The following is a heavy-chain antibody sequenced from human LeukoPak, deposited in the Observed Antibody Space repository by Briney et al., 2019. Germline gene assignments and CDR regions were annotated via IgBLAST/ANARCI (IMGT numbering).Heavy chain of an antibody. CDR2: IYYSGST. CDR3: ARQGLLPTYYDFWSGYGGVNEDYYFDY. D-gene: IGHD3-3*01. CDR1: GGSISSSSYY. Sequence: SETLSLTCTVSGGSISSSSYYWGWIRQPPGKGLEWIGSIYYSGSTYYNPSLKSRVTISVDTSKNQFSLKLSSVTAADTAVYYCARQGLLPTYYDFWSGYGGVNEDYYFDYWGQGTLVTVSS. J-gene: IGHJ4*02. V-gene: IGHV4-39*01.